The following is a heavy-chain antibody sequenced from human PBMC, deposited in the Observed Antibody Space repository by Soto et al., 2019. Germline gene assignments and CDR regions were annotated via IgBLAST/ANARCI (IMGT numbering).Heavy chain of an antibody. J-gene: IGHJ3*01. Sequence: EAQLLESGGTLVQPGGPLRLPFPASVPNFLNDAMAGFRQAPGKGLEWASTIAASVTYTYYADSVRGRFTISRDNSRSTVYLQMNTLRADDTAVYYCAIQNTAKRAFDVWGQGTVVTVSA. CDR1: VPNFLNDA. V-gene: IGHV3-23*01. CDR2: IAASVTYT. CDR3: AIQNTAKRAFDV. D-gene: IGHD2-21*02.